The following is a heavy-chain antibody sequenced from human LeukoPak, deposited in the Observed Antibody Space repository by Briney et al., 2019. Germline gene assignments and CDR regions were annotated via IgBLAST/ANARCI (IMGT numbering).Heavy chain of an antibody. D-gene: IGHD3-16*01. J-gene: IGHJ4*02. CDR1: GYTFSTYW. V-gene: IGHV3-74*01. CDR2: INSDGSNT. CDR3: ARDLRGIGDETAY. Sequence: PGGSLRLSCAASGYTFSTYWMHWVRQAPGMGLVWVSRINSDGSNTSYADSVKGRFTISRDNAKNTLYLHMNSLRAEDTAVYYCARDLRGIGDETAYWGQGTLVTVSS.